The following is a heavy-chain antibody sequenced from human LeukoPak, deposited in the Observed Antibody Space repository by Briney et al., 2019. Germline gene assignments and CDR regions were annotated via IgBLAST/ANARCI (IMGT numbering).Heavy chain of an antibody. CDR1: GFTFSSHA. V-gene: IGHV3-48*04. CDR2: ISTDSLTI. CDR3: ARNAQTGSHSGPFDI. D-gene: IGHD1-26*01. Sequence: GGSLRLSCAASGFTFSSHAMNWVRQAPGKGLEWISSISTDSLTIKYADFVSGQFTISRDNAEHLLFLQMNSLRAEDTAVYYCARNAQTGSHSGPFDIWGQGTLVTVSS. J-gene: IGHJ3*02.